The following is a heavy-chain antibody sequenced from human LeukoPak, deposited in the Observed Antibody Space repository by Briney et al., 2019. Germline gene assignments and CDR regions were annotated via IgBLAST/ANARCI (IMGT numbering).Heavy chain of an antibody. V-gene: IGHV3-30*04. Sequence: GGSLRLSCVVSGFNFDNFAMHWVRQPLGKGLEWVAVISHDGRTKYYADSMKGRITIPRDNSKNTLFLQMNNLRSEDTAVYFCARPSPPGDGYNPPDHWGQGTLVTVSS. J-gene: IGHJ4*02. D-gene: IGHD5-24*01. CDR1: GFNFDNFA. CDR3: ARPSPPGDGYNPPDH. CDR2: ISHDGRTK.